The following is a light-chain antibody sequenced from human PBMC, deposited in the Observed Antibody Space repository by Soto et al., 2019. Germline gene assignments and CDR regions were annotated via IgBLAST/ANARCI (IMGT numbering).Light chain of an antibody. V-gene: IGLV4-69*01. CDR2: LNSDGSH. J-gene: IGLJ2*01. Sequence: QLVLTQSPSASASLGVSVKLTWTLSSRHSSYAIAWHQQQPEKGPRYLMKLNSDGSHSKGDGIPDRFSGSSSGAERYLTISSLQSEDEADYYCQTWGTGIMVFGGGTKVTVL. CDR3: QTWGTGIMV. CDR1: SRHSSYA.